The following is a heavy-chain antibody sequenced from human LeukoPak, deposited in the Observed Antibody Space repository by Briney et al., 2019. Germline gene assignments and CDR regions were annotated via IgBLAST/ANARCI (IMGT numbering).Heavy chain of an antibody. V-gene: IGHV3-53*01. CDR2: IYSGGST. Sequence: GGSLRLSCAASGLTVSKNYMSWVRQAPGKGLESVSVIYSGGSTYYADSVKGRFTISRDNSKNTLYLQMNSLRAEDTAVYYCAKGSTGYYYYYMDVWGKGTTVTVSS. J-gene: IGHJ6*03. CDR1: GLTVSKNY. CDR3: AKGSTGYYYYYMDV.